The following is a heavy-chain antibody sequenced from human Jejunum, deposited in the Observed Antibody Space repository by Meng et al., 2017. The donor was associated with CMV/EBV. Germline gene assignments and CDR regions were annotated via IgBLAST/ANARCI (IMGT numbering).Heavy chain of an antibody. CDR2: IYYSGST. D-gene: IGHD6-19*01. CDR3: ARVSSGWDYFDY. V-gene: IGHV4-31*03. J-gene: IGHJ4*02. CDR1: GGSVSSGGYY. Sequence: EPAPGLGQPPKTLSLTCTVSGGSVSSGGYYWTWIRQHPGKGLEWFGHIYYSGSTFYNPSLKRRVIISIGTSKNQFSLNLRSVTAADTAVYYCARVSSGWDYFDYWGQGTLVTVSS.